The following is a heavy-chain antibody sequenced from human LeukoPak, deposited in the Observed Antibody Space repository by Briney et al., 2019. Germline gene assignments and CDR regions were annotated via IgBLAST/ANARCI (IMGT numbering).Heavy chain of an antibody. J-gene: IGHJ6*03. CDR1: GGSISSYY. D-gene: IGHD3-10*01. CDR3: ARDRWDVVRGVIYYYTDV. Sequence: EASETLSLTCTVSGGSISSYYWSWIRQPPGKGLEWIGYIYYSGSTNYNPSLKSRVTISVDTSKNQFSLKLSSVTAADTAVYYCARDRWDVVRGVIYYYTDVWGKGTTVTISS. V-gene: IGHV4-59*01. CDR2: IYYSGST.